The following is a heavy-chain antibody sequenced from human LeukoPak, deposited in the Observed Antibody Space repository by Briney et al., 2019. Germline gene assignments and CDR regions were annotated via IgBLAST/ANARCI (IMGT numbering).Heavy chain of an antibody. J-gene: IGHJ4*02. V-gene: IGHV1-18*04. Sequence: ASVKVSCKASGYTFTGYYIHWVRQAPGQGLEWMGWISAYNGNTNYAQKLQGRVTMTTDTSTSTAYMELRSLRSDDTAVYYCARDLGHGSRKGRKFDYWGQGTLVTVSS. D-gene: IGHD5-24*01. CDR1: GYTFTGYY. CDR2: ISAYNGNT. CDR3: ARDLGHGSRKGRKFDY.